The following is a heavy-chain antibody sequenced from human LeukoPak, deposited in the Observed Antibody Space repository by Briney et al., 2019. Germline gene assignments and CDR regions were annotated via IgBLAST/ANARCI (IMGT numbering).Heavy chain of an antibody. CDR1: GFTFSSYA. J-gene: IGHJ4*02. CDR2: ISYDGSNK. CDR3: VRDLGGRSGH. D-gene: IGHD1-26*01. Sequence: GGSLRLSCAASGFTFSSYAMHWVRQAPGKGLEWVAVISYDGSNKYYADSVKGRFTISRDNSKNTLYLQMNSLRAEDTAVYYCVRDLGGRSGHWGQGTLDTVSS. V-gene: IGHV3-30-3*01.